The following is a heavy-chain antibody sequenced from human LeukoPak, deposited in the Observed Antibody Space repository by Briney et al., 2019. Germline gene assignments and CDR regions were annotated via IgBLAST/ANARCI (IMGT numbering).Heavy chain of an antibody. V-gene: IGHV4-38-2*02. CDR2: IYHSGST. CDR3: AAIARSSGLLPVY. D-gene: IGHD3-22*01. CDR1: GYSLSSGYY. Sequence: SETLSPTCTVSGYSLSSGYYWGWIRQPPGKGLEWIGSIYHSGSTYYNPSLKSRVTISVDTSKNQFSLKLSSVTAADTAVYYCAAIARSSGLLPVYWGQGTLVTVSS. J-gene: IGHJ4*02.